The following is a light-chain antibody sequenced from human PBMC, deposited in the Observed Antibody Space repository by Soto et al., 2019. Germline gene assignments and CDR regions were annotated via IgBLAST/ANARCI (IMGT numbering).Light chain of an antibody. CDR2: DVN. CDR3: CSYAGRYTYV. Sequence: QSVLTQPRSVSGSPGQSVTISCTASSSDIGVYDYVSWYQQHPGKAPKVILYDVNKRPSGVPSRFSVSKSGNTASLTISGLQADDEADYYCCSYAGRYTYVFGTGTNVTVL. V-gene: IGLV2-11*01. CDR1: SSDIGVYDY. J-gene: IGLJ1*01.